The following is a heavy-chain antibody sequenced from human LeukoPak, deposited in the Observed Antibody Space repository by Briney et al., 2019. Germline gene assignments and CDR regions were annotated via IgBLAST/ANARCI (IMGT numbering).Heavy chain of an antibody. CDR1: GGSISNYY. V-gene: IGHV4-4*07. CDR3: ARGARAGYNLEPFDY. CDR2: IYSSGTT. Sequence: PSETLSLTCTVSGGSISNYYWSWIRQPAGKGLEWIGRIYSSGTTIYNPSLKSRVTMSVDTSKNQFSLKLSSVTAADTAVYYCARGARAGYNLEPFDYWGQGTLVTVSS. D-gene: IGHD5-24*01. J-gene: IGHJ4*02.